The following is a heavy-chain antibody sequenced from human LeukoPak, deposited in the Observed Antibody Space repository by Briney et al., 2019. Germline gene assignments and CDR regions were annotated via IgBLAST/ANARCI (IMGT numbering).Heavy chain of an antibody. D-gene: IGHD2-15*01. Sequence: GASVKVSCKASGGTFSSYGISWVRQAPGQGLEWMGGIIPIFGTANYAQKFQGRVTITADESTSTAYMELSSLRSEDTAVYYCARGLGGSGGSGNYYYYMDVWGKGTTVTISS. V-gene: IGHV1-69*13. CDR3: ARGLGGSGGSGNYYYYMDV. J-gene: IGHJ6*03. CDR1: GGTFSSYG. CDR2: IIPIFGTA.